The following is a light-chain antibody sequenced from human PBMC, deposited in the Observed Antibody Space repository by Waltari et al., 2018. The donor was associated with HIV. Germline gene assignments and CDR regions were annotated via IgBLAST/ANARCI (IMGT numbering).Light chain of an antibody. Sequence: SYKLTQTPSVSVSPGQTARINCSRGARPKNFSSWYRQKPGQAPVLLTYKDIERPSGIPERISGSRSGTGVTLTISGVQAEDEADYYCQSTDHDGTWVFGGGTKLTVL. CDR1: ARPKNF. CDR3: QSTDHDGTWV. V-gene: IGLV3-25*03. J-gene: IGLJ3*02. CDR2: KDI.